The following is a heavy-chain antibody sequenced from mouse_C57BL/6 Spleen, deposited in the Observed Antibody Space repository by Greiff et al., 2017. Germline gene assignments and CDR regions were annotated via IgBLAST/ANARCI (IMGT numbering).Heavy chain of an antibody. J-gene: IGHJ3*01. Sequence: VQLQQPGAELVKPGASVKLSCKASGYTFTSYWMHWVKQRPGQGLEWIGMIHPNSGSTNYNEKFKSKATLTVDKSSSTAYMQLSSLTSEDSAVYYCARVYDDYPFAYWGQGTLVTVSA. CDR1: GYTFTSYW. V-gene: IGHV1-64*01. D-gene: IGHD2-3*01. CDR2: IHPNSGST. CDR3: ARVYDDYPFAY.